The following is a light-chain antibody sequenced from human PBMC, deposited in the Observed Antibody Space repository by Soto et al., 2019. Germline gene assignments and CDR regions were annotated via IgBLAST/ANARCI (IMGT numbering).Light chain of an antibody. J-gene: IGKJ1*01. V-gene: IGKV1-5*03. Sequence: DIQMTQSPSTLSASVGDRVTITCRASQSISSWLAWYQQKPGKAPKLLIYKASSLESGVPSRFSGSGSGTEFNVTISSLQPDDFATYYCQQYDSYRTFGQGTKVEIK. CDR2: KAS. CDR1: QSISSW. CDR3: QQYDSYRT.